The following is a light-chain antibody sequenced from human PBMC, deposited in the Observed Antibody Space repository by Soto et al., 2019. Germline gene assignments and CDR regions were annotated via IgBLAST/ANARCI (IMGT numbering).Light chain of an antibody. CDR2: EVS. CDR3: SSYAGSNNVV. V-gene: IGLV2-8*01. Sequence: QSVLTQPPSASGSPGQSVTISCTGTSSDVGVYNSVSWYQKHPGKPPKLMIYEVSQRPSGVPDRFSASKSDNTASLTVSGLQAEDEGDYYSSSYAGSNNVVFGGGTKLTVL. J-gene: IGLJ2*01. CDR1: SSDVGVYNS.